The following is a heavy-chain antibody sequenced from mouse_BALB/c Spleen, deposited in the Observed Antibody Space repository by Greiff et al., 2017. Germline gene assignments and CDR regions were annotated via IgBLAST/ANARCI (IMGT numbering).Heavy chain of an antibody. CDR3: ARDGYDGGDWYFDV. D-gene: IGHD2-14*01. CDR2: ISDGGSYT. J-gene: IGHJ1*01. Sequence: EVQGVESGGGLVKPGGSLKLSCAASGFTFSDYYMYWVRQTPEKRLEWVATISDGGSYTYYPDSVKGRFTISRDNAKNNLYLQMSSLKSEDTAMYYCARDGYDGGDWYFDVWGAGTTVTVSS. V-gene: IGHV5-4*02. CDR1: GFTFSDYY.